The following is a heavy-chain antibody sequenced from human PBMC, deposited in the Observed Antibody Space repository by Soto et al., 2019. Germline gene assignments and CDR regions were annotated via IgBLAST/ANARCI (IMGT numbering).Heavy chain of an antibody. D-gene: IGHD1-26*01. V-gene: IGHV4-39*07. CDR1: GGSISSGSYY. CDR3: SRDFVVGGPTINYYYGMDV. CDR2: IFYSGST. J-gene: IGHJ6*02. Sequence: XETXSLTCTVSGGSISSGSYYWGWIRQPPGKGLEWIGSIFYSGSTYYNPSLKRRVTISVDTSKNQFSMKLSSVTAADTAVYYCSRDFVVGGPTINYYYGMDVWGQGTTVTVSS.